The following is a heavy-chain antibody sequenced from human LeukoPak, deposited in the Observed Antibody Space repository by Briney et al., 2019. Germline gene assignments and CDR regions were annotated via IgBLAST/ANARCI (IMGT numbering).Heavy chain of an antibody. V-gene: IGHV1-69*13. Sequence: GXSVKVSCKASGYRFTSYGISWVRQAPGQGLEWMGGIIPIFGTANYARKFQGRVTITADESTSTAYMELSSLRSEDTAVYYCARDAGDLSYYYYYYGMDVWGQGTTVTVSS. D-gene: IGHD4-17*01. CDR1: GYRFTSYG. CDR3: ARDAGDLSYYYYYYGMDV. J-gene: IGHJ6*02. CDR2: IIPIFGTA.